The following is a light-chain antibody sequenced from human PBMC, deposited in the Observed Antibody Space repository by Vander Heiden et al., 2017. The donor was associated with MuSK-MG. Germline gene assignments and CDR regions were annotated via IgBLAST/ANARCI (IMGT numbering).Light chain of an antibody. V-gene: IGKV1-17*01. J-gene: IGKJ2*01. CDR1: QGIGSN. CDR2: YVS. CDR3: RQYNNYPDT. Sequence: DIQMTQSPSSLSASVGDRVIISCRASQGIGSNVAWYQQAPGKAPKGLLFYVSILDEGVPSRFSSSGFGTEFTLTISSLLSEDVATYYCRQYNNYPDTFGRGTKLEI.